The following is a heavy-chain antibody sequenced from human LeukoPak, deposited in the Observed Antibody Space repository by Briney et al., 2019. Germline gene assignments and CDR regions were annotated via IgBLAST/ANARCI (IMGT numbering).Heavy chain of an antibody. CDR3: VRQRGSSGTINHFDP. V-gene: IGHV5-51*01. CDR1: GYSFTTYW. Sequence: GESLKISCETSGYSFTTYWIGWVRQMPGTGLEWVGAIYPDDSDSRYSPSFQGQVVISADRSLRTAYLQWNSLKTSDTAKYCCVRQRGSSGTINHFDPWGQGTLVTVSS. J-gene: IGHJ5*02. CDR2: IYPDDSDS. D-gene: IGHD3-10*01.